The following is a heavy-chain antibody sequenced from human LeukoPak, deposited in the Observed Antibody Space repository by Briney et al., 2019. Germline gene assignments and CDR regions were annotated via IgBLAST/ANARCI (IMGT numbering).Heavy chain of an antibody. Sequence: ASVKVSCKASGYTFTSFGISWVRQAPGQGLEWMGWISAYNGNTNYAQKLQGRVTMTTDASTSTASMELRSLRSDDTAVYYCARGPMGEQFDYWGQGTLVTVSS. CDR1: GYTFTSFG. V-gene: IGHV1-18*01. J-gene: IGHJ4*02. D-gene: IGHD2-21*01. CDR2: ISAYNGNT. CDR3: ARGPMGEQFDY.